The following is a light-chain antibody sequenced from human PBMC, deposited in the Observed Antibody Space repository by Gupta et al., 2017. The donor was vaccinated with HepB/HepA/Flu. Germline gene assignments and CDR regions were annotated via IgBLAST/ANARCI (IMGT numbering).Light chain of an antibody. CDR2: GAS. J-gene: IGKJ4*01. V-gene: IGKV3-20*01. CDR3: QQYRRSPT. Sequence: EIVLTQSPDTLSLSPGETATLSCRASQTVYNNYLTWYQQKPGQAPRLLIYGASTRASGIPDRFSGSGSGTDFTLTIIRLEPEDFAVYFCQQYRRSPTFGGGTKVE. CDR1: QTVYNNY.